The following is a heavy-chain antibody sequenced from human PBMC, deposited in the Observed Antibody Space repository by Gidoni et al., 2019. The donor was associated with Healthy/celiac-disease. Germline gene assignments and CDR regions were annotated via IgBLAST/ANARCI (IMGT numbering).Heavy chain of an antibody. CDR2: IYYSGST. CDR3: ARRGGSSSWYSFDY. J-gene: IGHJ4*02. Sequence: QVQLQESGPGLVKPSQTLSRTCTVPGGSISSGGYYWSWIRQHPGKGLEWIGYIYYSGSTYYNPSRKSRVTISVDTSKNQFSLKLSSVTAADTAVYYCARRGGSSSWYSFDYWGQGTLVTVSS. D-gene: IGHD6-13*01. CDR1: GGSISSGGYY. V-gene: IGHV4-31*03.